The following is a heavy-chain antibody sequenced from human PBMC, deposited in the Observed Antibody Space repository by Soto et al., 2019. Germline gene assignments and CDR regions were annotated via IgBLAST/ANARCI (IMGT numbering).Heavy chain of an antibody. Sequence: QVQLQQWGAGLLKPSETLSLTCAVYGGSFSGYYWSWIRQPPGKGLEWIGEINHSGSTNYNPSLKGRVTISVDTSKNQFSLKLSSVTAADTAVYYCARGFGGRWFDPWGQGTLVTVSS. V-gene: IGHV4-34*01. CDR2: INHSGST. CDR1: GGSFSGYY. J-gene: IGHJ5*02. D-gene: IGHD3-10*01. CDR3: ARGFGGRWFDP.